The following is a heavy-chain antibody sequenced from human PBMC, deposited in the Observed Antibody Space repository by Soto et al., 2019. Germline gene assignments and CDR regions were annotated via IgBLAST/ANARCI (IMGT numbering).Heavy chain of an antibody. Sequence: ASVKPSSAERRFAFASRCRWSVRQAPRKGLEWMGWISAYNGNTNYAQKLQGRVTMTTDTSTSTAYMELRSLRSDDTAVYYCAREGPPSAYVAGNFDYWGQGTLVTVSS. CDR1: RFAFASRC. CDR3: AREGPPSAYVAGNFDY. J-gene: IGHJ4*02. V-gene: IGHV1-18*01. D-gene: IGHD6-19*01. CDR2: ISAYNGNT.